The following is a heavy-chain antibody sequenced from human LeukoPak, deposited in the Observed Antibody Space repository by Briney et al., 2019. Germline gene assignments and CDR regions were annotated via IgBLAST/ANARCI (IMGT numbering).Heavy chain of an antibody. D-gene: IGHD5-24*01. CDR1: GGSFSGYY. CDR2: INHSGST. J-gene: IGHJ4*02. V-gene: IGHV4-34*01. CDR3: ARGRDGYNTFDY. Sequence: SETLSLTCAVYGGSFSGYYWSWIRQPPGKGLEWIGEINHSGSTNYNPSLKSRVTMSVDTSKNQFSLKLSSVTAADTAVYYCARGRDGYNTFDYWGQGTLVTVSS.